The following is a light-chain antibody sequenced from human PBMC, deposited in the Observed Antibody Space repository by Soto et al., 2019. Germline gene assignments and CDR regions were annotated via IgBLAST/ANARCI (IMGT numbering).Light chain of an antibody. CDR1: QSVNTRY. CDR3: QQYDSSPPFT. J-gene: IGKJ5*01. V-gene: IGKV3-20*01. CDR2: GAS. Sequence: EIVLTQSPGTLSLSPGERATLSCRASQSVNTRYLAWYQQKPGQAPRLVIYGASTRTTGIPDRFSGSGSGTDFTLTISRLEPEDFAVYYCQQYDSSPPFTFGQGTRLEIK.